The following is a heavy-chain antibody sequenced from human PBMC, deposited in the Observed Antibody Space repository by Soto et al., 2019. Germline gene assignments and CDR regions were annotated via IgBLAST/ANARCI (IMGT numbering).Heavy chain of an antibody. J-gene: IGHJ6*03. D-gene: IGHD4-17*01. CDR2: ISAYNGNT. CDR1: CYTFTSYC. Sequence: GASVKVSCKASCYTFTSYCISWVRQAPGQGLEWMGWISAYNGNTNYAQKLQGRVTMTTDTSTSTAYMELRSLRSDDTAVYYCARLSLDDYRRYMDVWGKGTTVTVSS. CDR3: ARLSLDDYRRYMDV. V-gene: IGHV1-18*01.